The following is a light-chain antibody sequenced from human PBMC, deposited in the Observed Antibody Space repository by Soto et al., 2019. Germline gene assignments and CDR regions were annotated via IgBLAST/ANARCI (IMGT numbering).Light chain of an antibody. CDR3: QQRSNWPIT. CDR2: DAS. V-gene: IGKV3-11*01. J-gene: IGKJ5*01. Sequence: EIVLTQSPATLSLSPGERATLSCSASQSVTSYLAWYQQKPGQAPRLLIYDASNTAAGIPARFSGSGSGTDFTLTISSLEPEDFAVYYCQQRSNWPITFGQGTRLEMK. CDR1: QSVTSY.